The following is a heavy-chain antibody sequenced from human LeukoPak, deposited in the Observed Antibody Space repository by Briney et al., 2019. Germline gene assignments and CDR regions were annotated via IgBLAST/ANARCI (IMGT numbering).Heavy chain of an antibody. CDR1: GFTFNNYN. CDR3: AKSTSCLY. CDR2: ISSSSSYI. D-gene: IGHD2-2*01. Sequence: PGGSLRLSCAASGFTFNNYNMNWVRQAPGKALEWVSSISSSSSYIYYADSVKGRFTTSRDNSKNTLYLQMNSLRAEDTAVYYCAKSTSCLYWGQGTLVTVPS. V-gene: IGHV3-21*01. J-gene: IGHJ4*02.